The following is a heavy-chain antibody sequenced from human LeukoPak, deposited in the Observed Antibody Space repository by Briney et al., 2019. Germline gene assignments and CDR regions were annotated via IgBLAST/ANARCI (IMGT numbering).Heavy chain of an antibody. CDR1: GFTFSSYN. V-gene: IGHV3-21*01. D-gene: IGHD5-18*01. Sequence: GGSLTLSCAASGFTFSSYNMNWVSQAPGKGLEWVSSISSSSSYIYYADSMKDRFTISRDNAKNSLYLQMNSLRAEDTAVYYCARGGYSYGPFDYWGQGTLVTVSS. CDR3: ARGGYSYGPFDY. J-gene: IGHJ4*02. CDR2: ISSSSSYI.